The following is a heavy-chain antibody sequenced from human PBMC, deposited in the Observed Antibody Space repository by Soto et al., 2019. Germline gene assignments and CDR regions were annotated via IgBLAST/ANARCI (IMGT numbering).Heavy chain of an antibody. Sequence: GGSLRLSCAASGFTFSSYGMHWVRQAPGKGLEWVAVIWYDGSNKYYADSVKGRFTISRDNSKNTLYLQMNSLRAEDTAVYYCARSRALSAIFGVVPDYWGQGTLVTVSS. J-gene: IGHJ4*02. D-gene: IGHD3-3*01. CDR3: ARSRALSAIFGVVPDY. V-gene: IGHV3-33*01. CDR2: IWYDGSNK. CDR1: GFTFSSYG.